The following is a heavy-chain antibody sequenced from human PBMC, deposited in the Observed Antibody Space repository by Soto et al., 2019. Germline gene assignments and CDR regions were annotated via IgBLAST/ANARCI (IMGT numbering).Heavy chain of an antibody. J-gene: IGHJ6*02. CDR2: ISAYNGNT. CDR3: AIDRGISSSSSKFLKYCCYYGMDV. CDR1: DFIFTSHG. Sequence: GASLTVSCTTYDFIFTSHGISCVQRAPGQGLEWMGWISAYNGNTNYAQKLQGRVTMTTDRSTSTAYMGLRSLRSDDTAVYYCAIDRGISSSSSKFLKYCCYYGMDVWGQGTTVTVS. V-gene: IGHV1-18*04. D-gene: IGHD6-6*01.